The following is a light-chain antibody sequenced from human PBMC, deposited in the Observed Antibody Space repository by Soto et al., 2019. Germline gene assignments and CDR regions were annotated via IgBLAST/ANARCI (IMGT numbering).Light chain of an antibody. CDR2: DAS. J-gene: IGKJ5*01. CDR1: RSVRTK. CDR3: HPPRSLSA. Sequence: LSFRASRSVRTKLAWYQQKPGQAPRLLIYDASNRATGVPARFFCSGAGRNFTLSAVSVFPENLAAYFCHPPRSLSAIGQGTRLEIK. V-gene: IGKV3-11*02.